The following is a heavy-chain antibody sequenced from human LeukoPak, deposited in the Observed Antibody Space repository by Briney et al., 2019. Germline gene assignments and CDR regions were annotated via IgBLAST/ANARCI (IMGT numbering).Heavy chain of an antibody. CDR2: IIPIFGTA. J-gene: IGHJ4*02. CDR3: ARDCSGGSCYRLHPWYFDY. CDR1: GGTFSSYA. Sequence: SVKVSCKASGGTFSSYAISWVRQAPGQGLEWMGRIIPIFGTANYAQKFQGRVTITADKSTSTAYMELSSLRSEDTAVYYCARDCSGGSCYRLHPWYFDYWGQGTLVTVSS. V-gene: IGHV1-69*06. D-gene: IGHD2-15*01.